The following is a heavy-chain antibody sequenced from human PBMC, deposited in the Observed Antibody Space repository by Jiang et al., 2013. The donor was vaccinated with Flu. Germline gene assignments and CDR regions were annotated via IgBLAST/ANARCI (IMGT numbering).Heavy chain of an antibody. CDR2: ITWNSGTL. J-gene: IGHJ4*02. Sequence: MHWVRQAPGKGLEWVSGITWNSGTLGYADSVRGRFTISRDNAKESLFLQMDSLRAEDTAVYYCAKDISVAGVGLDYWGQGTLVTVSS. V-gene: IGHV3-9*01. CDR3: AKDISVAGVGLDY. D-gene: IGHD6-19*01.